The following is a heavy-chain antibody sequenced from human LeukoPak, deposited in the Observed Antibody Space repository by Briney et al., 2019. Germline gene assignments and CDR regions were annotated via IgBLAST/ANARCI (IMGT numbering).Heavy chain of an antibody. Sequence: PGGSLRLSCAASGFTFSSYSMNWVRQAPGKGLEWVSSISSISSYIYYADSVKGRFTISRDNAKNSLYLQMNSLRAEDTAVYYCARDAGWNWFDPWGQGTLVTVSS. CDR1: GFTFSSYS. CDR2: ISSISSYI. J-gene: IGHJ5*02. D-gene: IGHD6-19*01. V-gene: IGHV3-21*01. CDR3: ARDAGWNWFDP.